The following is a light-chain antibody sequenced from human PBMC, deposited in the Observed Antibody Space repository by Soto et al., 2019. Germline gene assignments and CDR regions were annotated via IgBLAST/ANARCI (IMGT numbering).Light chain of an antibody. J-gene: IGKJ5*01. CDR1: QGISSD. CDR3: QQLNTYPIT. V-gene: IGKV1-9*01. Sequence: DIQLTQSPSFLSACVGDRVTITCRASQGISSDLAWYQQKPGKAPNLLIYAASALQTGVPSRFSGSGSGTEFTLTISSLQPEDFATYYCQQLNTYPITFGQGTLLEIK. CDR2: AAS.